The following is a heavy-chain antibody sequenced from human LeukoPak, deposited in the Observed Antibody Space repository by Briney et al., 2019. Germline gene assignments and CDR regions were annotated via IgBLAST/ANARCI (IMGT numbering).Heavy chain of an antibody. Sequence: GGSLRLSCAASGFTFSSHAMSWVRQAPGKGLEWVSAISGSGGSTYYADSVKGRFTISRDNSKNTLYLQMNSLRAEDTAVYYCAKDRTYYDILTGLLGPNWFDPWGQGTLVTVSS. CDR3: AKDRTYYDILTGLLGPNWFDP. J-gene: IGHJ5*02. CDR1: GFTFSSHA. V-gene: IGHV3-23*01. CDR2: ISGSGGST. D-gene: IGHD3-9*01.